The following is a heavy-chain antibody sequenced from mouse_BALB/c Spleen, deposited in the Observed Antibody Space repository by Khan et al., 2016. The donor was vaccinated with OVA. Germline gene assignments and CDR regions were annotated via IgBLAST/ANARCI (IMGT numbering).Heavy chain of an antibody. V-gene: IGHV3-8*02. CDR2: ILYSGST. D-gene: IGHD2-14*01. Sequence: EVQLQESGPSLVKPSQTLSLTWSVTGDSITSGYWCWIRKFPGNKLEYMGYILYSGSTYYNLSLKSRISITRYTSQNQYYLQLNSVTTEDTATYYCARSTYRYAFAYWGQGTLVTVSA. CDR3: ARSTYRYAFAY. CDR1: GDSITSGY. J-gene: IGHJ3*01.